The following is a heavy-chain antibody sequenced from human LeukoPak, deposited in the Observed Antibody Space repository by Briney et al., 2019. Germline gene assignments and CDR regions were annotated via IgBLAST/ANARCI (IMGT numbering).Heavy chain of an antibody. J-gene: IGHJ5*02. CDR3: ARDWSQWLVGRIAYLNWFDP. D-gene: IGHD6-19*01. CDR2: IIPIFGTA. CDR1: GGTFSSYA. Sequence: SVKVSCKASGGTFSSYAISWVRQAPGQGLEWMGGIIPIFGTANYAQKFQGRVTITTDESTSTAYMELSSLRSEDPAVNYCARDWSQWLVGRIAYLNWFDPWGQGTLVTVSS. V-gene: IGHV1-69*05.